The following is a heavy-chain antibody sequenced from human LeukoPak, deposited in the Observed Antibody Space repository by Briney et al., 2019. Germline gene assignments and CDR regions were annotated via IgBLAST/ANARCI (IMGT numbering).Heavy chain of an antibody. CDR3: ARGPGRAMVRGVIKDY. CDR2: INHSGST. Sequence: PSETLSLTCAVSGGSISSASYHWTWIRQPPGKGLEWIGEINHSGSTNYNPSLKSRVTISVDTSKNQFSLKLSSVTAADTAVYYCARGPGRAMVRGVIKDYWGQGTLVTVSS. D-gene: IGHD3-10*01. V-gene: IGHV4-34*01. CDR1: GGSISSASYH. J-gene: IGHJ4*02.